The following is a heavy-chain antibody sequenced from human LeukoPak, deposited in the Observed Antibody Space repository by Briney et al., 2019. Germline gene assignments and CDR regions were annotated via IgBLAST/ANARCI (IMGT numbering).Heavy chain of an antibody. CDR3: AREGAYYYDSSGYFDY. CDR2: IYYSGST. CDR1: GGSISSYY. D-gene: IGHD3-22*01. Sequence: SETLSLTCTVSGGSISSYYWSWIRQPPGKGLEWIGYIYYSGSTNYNPSLKSRVTISVDTSKNQFSLKLGSVTAADTAVYYCAREGAYYYDSSGYFDYWGQGTLVTVSS. V-gene: IGHV4-59*01. J-gene: IGHJ4*02.